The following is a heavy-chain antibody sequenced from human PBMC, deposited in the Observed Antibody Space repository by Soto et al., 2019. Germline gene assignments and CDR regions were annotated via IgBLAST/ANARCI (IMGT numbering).Heavy chain of an antibody. CDR3: AREGYCSGGSCYYYYGMDV. Sequence: QVQLVQSGAEVKKPGASVKVSCKASGYTFTSYDINWVRQATGQGLERMGWMNPNSDNTGYAQKFQGRVTMTRNTPISTAYMDLSSLRSEDTAVYYCAREGYCSGGSCYYYYGMDVWGQGTTVTVSS. CDR2: MNPNSDNT. D-gene: IGHD2-15*01. V-gene: IGHV1-8*01. CDR1: GYTFTSYD. J-gene: IGHJ6*02.